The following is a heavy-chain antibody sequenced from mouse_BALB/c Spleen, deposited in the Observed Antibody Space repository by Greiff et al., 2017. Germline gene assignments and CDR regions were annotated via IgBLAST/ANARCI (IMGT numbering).Heavy chain of an antibody. Sequence: QVQLKESGAELARPGASVKLSCKASGYTFTSYWMQWVKQRPGQGLEWIGYINPSSGYTEYNQKFKDKTTLTADKSSSTAYMQLSSLTSEDSAVYYCARGVRRDFDYWGQGTTLTVSS. D-gene: IGHD2-14*01. CDR2: INPSSGYT. CDR1: GYTFTSYW. V-gene: IGHV1-4*02. CDR3: ARGVRRDFDY. J-gene: IGHJ2*01.